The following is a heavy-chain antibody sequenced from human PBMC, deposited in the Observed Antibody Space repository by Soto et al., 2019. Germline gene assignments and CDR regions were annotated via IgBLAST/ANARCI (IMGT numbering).Heavy chain of an antibody. Sequence: ASVKVSCKASGYTFTSYDINWLRQATGQGLEWMGWMNPNSGNTGYAQKFQGRVTMTRNTSISTAYMELSSLRSEDTAVYYCARVPSANTIFGVVIKPYYYMDVWGKGTTVTVSS. V-gene: IGHV1-8*01. D-gene: IGHD3-3*01. CDR3: ARVPSANTIFGVVIKPYYYMDV. CDR1: GYTFTSYD. CDR2: MNPNSGNT. J-gene: IGHJ6*03.